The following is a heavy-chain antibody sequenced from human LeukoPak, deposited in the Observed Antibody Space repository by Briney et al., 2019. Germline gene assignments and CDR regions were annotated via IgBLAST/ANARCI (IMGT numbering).Heavy chain of an antibody. Sequence: GGSLRLSCAASGFTFSSYAMSWVRQAPGKGLEWVSAISGGGHAYYADSVKGRFTISRDNSKNTLYLQMNSLRAEDTAVYYCARDPNYDYVWGSQDYWGQGTLVTVSS. CDR2: ISGGGHA. D-gene: IGHD3-16*01. CDR3: ARDPNYDYVWGSQDY. V-gene: IGHV3-23*01. J-gene: IGHJ4*02. CDR1: GFTFSSYA.